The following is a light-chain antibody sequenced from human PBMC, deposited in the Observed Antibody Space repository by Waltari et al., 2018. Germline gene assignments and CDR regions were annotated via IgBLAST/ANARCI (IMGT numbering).Light chain of an antibody. V-gene: IGKV1-27*01. CDR3: QEYDSDPPLT. Sequence: DIQMTQSPSSLSASVGDRGDIHCRASHVISSFLAWYHQRPGKAPKLLIYAASTLQSGVPSRFSGSGSGTHFILTISSPQPEDVGTYYCQEYDSDPPLTFGGGTRVEIK. J-gene: IGKJ4*01. CDR2: AAS. CDR1: HVISSF.